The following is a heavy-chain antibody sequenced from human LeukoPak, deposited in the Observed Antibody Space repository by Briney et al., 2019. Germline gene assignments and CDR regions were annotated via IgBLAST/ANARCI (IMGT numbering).Heavy chain of an antibody. CDR3: ARPAWKIVCRSTRCYQGGFDP. J-gene: IGHJ5*02. CDR2: IYHSGST. CDR1: GYSISSGYY. D-gene: IGHD2-2*01. V-gene: IGHV4-38-2*01. Sequence: SETLSLTCAVSGYSISSGYYWGWIRQPPGKGLEWIGSIYHSGSTYYNPSLKSRVTISVDTSKNQFSLKLSSVTATDTHVYYCARPAWKIVCRSTRCYQGGFDPWGQGTLVTVSS.